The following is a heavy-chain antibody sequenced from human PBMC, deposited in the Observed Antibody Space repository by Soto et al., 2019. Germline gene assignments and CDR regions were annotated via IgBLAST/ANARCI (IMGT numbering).Heavy chain of an antibody. D-gene: IGHD3-3*01. CDR2: ISGSGRST. J-gene: IGHJ4*02. CDR1: GVTASNFA. V-gene: IGHV3-23*01. CDR3: TQSRGQISVFGVVMTPIAVAGIFDY. Sequence: EVQLLESGGGLVQPGGSLRLPCVASGVTASNFAMSWVRQAPGKGLEWVSGISGSGRSTYHADSVKGRFTISRDNSKKILFVKMNHLRAEHTARYYCTQSRGQISVFGVVMTPIAVAGIFDYWGQGILVTVSS.